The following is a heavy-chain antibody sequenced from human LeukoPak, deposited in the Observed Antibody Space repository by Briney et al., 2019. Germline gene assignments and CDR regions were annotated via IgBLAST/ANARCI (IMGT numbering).Heavy chain of an antibody. CDR3: AEDSPFDY. CDR1: GFTFSSYG. J-gene: IGHJ4*02. CDR2: ISYDGSNK. Sequence: GGSLRLSCVASGFTFSSYGMHWVRQAPGKGLEWVAVISYDGSNKYYADSVKGRFTIPRDNSKNTLYLQMNSLRAEDTAVYYCAEDSPFDYWGQGTLVTVSS. V-gene: IGHV3-30*18.